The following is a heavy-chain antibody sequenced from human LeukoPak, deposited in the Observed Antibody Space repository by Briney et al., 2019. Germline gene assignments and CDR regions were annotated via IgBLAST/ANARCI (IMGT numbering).Heavy chain of an antibody. J-gene: IGHJ4*02. CDR2: IPYDGSNK. V-gene: IGHV3-30*18. CDR1: GFTFSSYG. Sequence: PGGSLRLSCAASGFTFSSYGMHWVRQAPGKGLEWVAVIPYDGSNKYYADSVKGRFTISRDNSKNTLYLQMNSLRAEDTAVYYCAKGKRLFGELPLFDYWGQGTLVTVSS. D-gene: IGHD3-10*02. CDR3: AKGKRLFGELPLFDY.